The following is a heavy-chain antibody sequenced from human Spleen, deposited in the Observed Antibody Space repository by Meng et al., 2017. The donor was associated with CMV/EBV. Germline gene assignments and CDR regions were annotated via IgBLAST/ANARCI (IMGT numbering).Heavy chain of an antibody. CDR2: INPNSGGT. J-gene: IGHJ4*02. D-gene: IGHD1-26*01. CDR1: GYTFTCYY. CDR3: ARDPEAYSGSPYYFDY. Sequence: QVRVVQSGAEVKKPGASVKVSCKASGYTFTCYYMHWVRQAPGQGLEWMGWINPNSGGTNYAQKFQGRVTMTRDTSISTAYMELSRLRSDDTAVYYCARDPEAYSGSPYYFDYWGQGTLVTVSS. V-gene: IGHV1-2*02.